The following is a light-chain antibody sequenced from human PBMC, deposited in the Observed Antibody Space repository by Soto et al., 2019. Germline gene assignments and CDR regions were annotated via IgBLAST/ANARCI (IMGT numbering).Light chain of an antibody. V-gene: IGKV1-9*01. CDR3: QQLNSDPPYT. CDR1: QGIRSF. CDR2: AAS. J-gene: IGKJ2*01. Sequence: DIPLTQSPSFLSASVGDRVTITCRASQGIRSFLAWYQQKPGKAPKLLIYAASTLQSGVPSRFSGSGSGTEFTLTISSLQPEDLATYYCQQLNSDPPYTFGQGTKLEIK.